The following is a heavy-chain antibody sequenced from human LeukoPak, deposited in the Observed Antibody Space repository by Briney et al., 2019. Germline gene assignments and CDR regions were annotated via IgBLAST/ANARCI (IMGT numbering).Heavy chain of an antibody. CDR2: IYSGGST. Sequence: GGSLRLSCAASGFTVSSNYMSWVRHAPGKGLEWVSVIYSGGSTYYADSVKGRFTISRDNSKNTLYLQMDSLRAEDMAVYYCARHPYGSGIPSSWGQGTLVTVSS. CDR3: ARHPYGSGIPSS. V-gene: IGHV3-66*04. D-gene: IGHD3-10*01. CDR1: GFTVSSNY. J-gene: IGHJ4*02.